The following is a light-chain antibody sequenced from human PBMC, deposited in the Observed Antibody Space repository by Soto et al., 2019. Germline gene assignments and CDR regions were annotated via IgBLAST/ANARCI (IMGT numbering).Light chain of an antibody. CDR1: QDIRVD. CDR3: LQDYDFQST. V-gene: IGKV1-6*01. Sequence: AIQMTHCPPSLSASVGDRVIITCRASQDIRVDVGWLQQRPGHAPNLLIYAASTLHTGVPSTFTGSGSGTDFTLTINDLQPEDVATYFCLQDYDFQSTFVQGTKVDIK. J-gene: IGKJ2*01. CDR2: AAS.